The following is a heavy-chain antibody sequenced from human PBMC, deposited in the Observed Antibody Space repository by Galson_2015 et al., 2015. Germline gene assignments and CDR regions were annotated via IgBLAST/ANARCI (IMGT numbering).Heavy chain of an antibody. CDR2: IYYSGST. Sequence: ETLSLTCTVSGGSISSYYWSWIRQPPGKGLEWIGYIYYSGSTNYNPSLKSRVTISVDTSKNQFSLKLSSVTAADTAVYYCARDSIHTYYYYMDVWGKGTTVTVSS. CDR1: GGSISSYY. J-gene: IGHJ6*03. V-gene: IGHV4-59*01. CDR3: ARDSIHTYYYYMDV. D-gene: IGHD3-3*02.